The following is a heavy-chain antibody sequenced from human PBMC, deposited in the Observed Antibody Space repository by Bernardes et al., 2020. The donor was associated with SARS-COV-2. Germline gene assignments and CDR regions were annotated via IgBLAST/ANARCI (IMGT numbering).Heavy chain of an antibody. D-gene: IGHD3-3*01. CDR1: GFTFSDYY. V-gene: IGHV3-11*06. CDR2: ISSSSSQT. Sequence: GGSLRLSCAASGFTFSDYYMSWIRQAPGKGLEWVSYISSSSSQTNYADSVKGRFTISRDNAKNSLYLQMNSLRAEDTAVYYCARDLRRVYDFWSGYDYFDYWGQGTLVTVSS. CDR3: ARDLRRVYDFWSGYDYFDY. J-gene: IGHJ4*02.